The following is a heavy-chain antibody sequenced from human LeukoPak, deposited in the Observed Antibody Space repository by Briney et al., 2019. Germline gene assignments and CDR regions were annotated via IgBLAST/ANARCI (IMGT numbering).Heavy chain of an antibody. Sequence: SETLSLTCTVSDGSISSSSYYWGWIRQPPGKGLEWIGNIYYSGSTYYNPSLKSRVTISVDTSKNQFSLKLSSVTAADTAVYYCARARRAYDFVWGSYRYFEYWGQGTLVTVSS. CDR2: IYYSGST. V-gene: IGHV4-39*07. CDR3: ARARRAYDFVWGSYRYFEY. D-gene: IGHD3-16*02. J-gene: IGHJ4*02. CDR1: DGSISSSSYY.